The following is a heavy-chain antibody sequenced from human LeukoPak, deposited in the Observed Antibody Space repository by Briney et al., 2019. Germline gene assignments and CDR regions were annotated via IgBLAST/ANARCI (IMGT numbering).Heavy chain of an antibody. Sequence: GGSLRLSCAASGFTFSTYGMNWVGQAPGKGLEWVSGISGSGGSTYYADSVKGRFTISRDNSKNTLYLQMNSLRADDTAVYYCAKPYSSTYGVNYYYMDVWGKGTTVTISS. CDR3: AKPYSSTYGVNYYYMDV. J-gene: IGHJ6*03. D-gene: IGHD4-17*01. CDR1: GFTFSTYG. CDR2: ISGSGGST. V-gene: IGHV3-23*01.